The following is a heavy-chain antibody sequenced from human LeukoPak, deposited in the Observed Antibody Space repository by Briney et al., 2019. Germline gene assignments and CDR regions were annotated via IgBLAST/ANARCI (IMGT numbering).Heavy chain of an antibody. CDR2: ISGSGGST. CDR3: AKDPIHYYDSSGYWDY. V-gene: IGHV3-23*01. Sequence: GGSLRLSCAASGFTFSSYSMNWVRQAPGKGLEWVSAISGSGGSTYYADSVKGRFTISRDNSKSTLYLQMNSLRAEDTAVYYCAKDPIHYYDSSGYWDYWGQGTLVTVSS. CDR1: GFTFSSYS. D-gene: IGHD3-22*01. J-gene: IGHJ4*02.